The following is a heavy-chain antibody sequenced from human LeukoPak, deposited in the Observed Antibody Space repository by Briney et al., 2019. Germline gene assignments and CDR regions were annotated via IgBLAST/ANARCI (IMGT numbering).Heavy chain of an antibody. J-gene: IGHJ4*02. D-gene: IGHD3-16*02. Sequence: TGGSLRLSCAASGFTFSSYAMSWVRQAPGKGLEWVSAISGSGGSTYYAASVKGRFTISRDISKNTLYLEINSLRAEDTAVYYCAKALRLGELSLFWGQGTLVTVSS. CDR1: GFTFSSYA. CDR2: ISGSGGST. V-gene: IGHV3-23*01. CDR3: AKALRLGELSLF.